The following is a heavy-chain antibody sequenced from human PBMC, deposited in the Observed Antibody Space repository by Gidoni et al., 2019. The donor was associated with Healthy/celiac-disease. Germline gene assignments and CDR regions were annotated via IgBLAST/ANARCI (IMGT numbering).Heavy chain of an antibody. D-gene: IGHD3-16*02. J-gene: IGHJ4*02. Sequence: QLQLPESGPGLVKPSETLSLTCTVSGGSISSSSYYWGWIRQPPGKGLEWIGSIYYSGSTYYNPSLKSRVTISVDTSKNQFSLKLSSVTAADTAVYYCASIVDFQYYFDYWGQGTLVTVSS. V-gene: IGHV4-39*01. CDR3: ASIVDFQYYFDY. CDR2: IYYSGST. CDR1: GGSISSSSYY.